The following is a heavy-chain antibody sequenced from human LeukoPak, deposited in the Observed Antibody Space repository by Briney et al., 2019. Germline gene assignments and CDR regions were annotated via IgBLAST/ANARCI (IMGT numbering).Heavy chain of an antibody. Sequence: GASVKVSCTASGYRFNSQGLSWARQAPGQRLEWMGWISVYNGNTIYAQNLQGRVTMTTDTSTSTGYMEMRSLRSDDTAIYYCAREKGDYWGQGTLVTVSS. V-gene: IGHV1-18*01. J-gene: IGHJ4*02. CDR2: ISVYNGNT. CDR3: AREKGDY. CDR1: GYRFNSQG.